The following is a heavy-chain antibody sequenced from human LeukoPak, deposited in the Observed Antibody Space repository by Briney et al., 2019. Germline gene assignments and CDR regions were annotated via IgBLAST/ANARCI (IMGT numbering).Heavy chain of an antibody. D-gene: IGHD6-13*01. J-gene: IGHJ6*03. Sequence: PGGSLRLSCAASGFTFSSYGMHWVRQAPGKGLEWVAVISYDGSNKNYADSVKGRFTISRDNSKNTLYLQMNSLRAEDTAVYYCAKTGYSSSWFLGYYYYYYMDVWGKGTTVTVSS. V-gene: IGHV3-30*18. CDR3: AKTGYSSSWFLGYYYYYYMDV. CDR1: GFTFSSYG. CDR2: ISYDGSNK.